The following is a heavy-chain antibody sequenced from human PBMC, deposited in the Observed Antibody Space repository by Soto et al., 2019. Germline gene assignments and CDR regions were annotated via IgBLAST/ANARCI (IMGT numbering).Heavy chain of an antibody. D-gene: IGHD4-17*01. CDR3: GRATDYGGNQY. V-gene: IGHV4-39*01. J-gene: IGHJ4*02. CDR1: RGSIISSTYY. Sequence: SETLSLTCTFSRGSIISSTYYWGWIRQPPGKGLEWIGSISYSGITYYNPSLKSRITISLDTSKNQFSLYLNSVTAADTAVYYCGRATDYGGNQYWGQGTQVTVSS. CDR2: ISYSGIT.